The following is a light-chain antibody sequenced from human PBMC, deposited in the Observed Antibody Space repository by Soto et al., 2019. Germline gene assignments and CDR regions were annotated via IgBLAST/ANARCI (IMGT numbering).Light chain of an antibody. CDR1: QSVGSS. CDR2: GAS. J-gene: IGKJ5*01. V-gene: IGKV3-15*01. Sequence: EIVMTQSPATLSVSPGERATLSCRASQSVGSSLAWYQQEPGQAPRLLIYGASTRATGIPARFSGSGPGTEFTLTISSLQSEDFAVYFCQQYKNWPPITFGQGTRLEIK. CDR3: QQYKNWPPIT.